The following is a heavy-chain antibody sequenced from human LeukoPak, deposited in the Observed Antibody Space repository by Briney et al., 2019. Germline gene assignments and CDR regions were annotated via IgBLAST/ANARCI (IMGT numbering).Heavy chain of an antibody. J-gene: IGHJ4*02. CDR3: ARGPTMFAY. CDR2: IYYSGST. D-gene: IGHD4/OR15-4a*01. V-gene: IGHV4-30-4*01. Sequence: SETLSLTCTVSGGSISSGDYYWSWIRQPPGKGLEWIGYIYYSGSTYYNPSLKSRVTISVDTTKNQFSLKLRSVTAADTAVYYSARGPTMFAYWGQGTLVTVSS. CDR1: GGSISSGDYY.